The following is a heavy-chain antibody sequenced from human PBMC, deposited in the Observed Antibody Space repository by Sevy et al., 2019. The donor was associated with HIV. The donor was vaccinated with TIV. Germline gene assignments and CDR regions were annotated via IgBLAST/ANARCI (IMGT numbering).Heavy chain of an antibody. CDR1: GFTFSNYG. J-gene: IGHJ6*03. CDR3: AKGACSGGSCYWGGDYYYYYMDV. V-gene: IGHV3-33*06. Sequence: GGSLRLSCAASGFTFSNYGMHWVRQAPGKGLEWVAVIWYDGSNKHYADSVKSRFTISRDNSKNTLYLQMNSLRAEDTAVYYCAKGACSGGSCYWGGDYYYYYMDVWGKGTTVTVSS. CDR2: IWYDGSNK. D-gene: IGHD2-15*01.